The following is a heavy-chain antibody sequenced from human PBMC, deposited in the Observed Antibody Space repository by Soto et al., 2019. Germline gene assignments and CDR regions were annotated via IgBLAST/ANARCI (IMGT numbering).Heavy chain of an antibody. J-gene: IGHJ6*02. CDR1: GYTFTSYG. V-gene: IGHV1-18*01. Sequence: QVQLVQSGAEVKKPGASVKVSCKASGYTFTSYGISWVRQAPGQGLEWMGWISAYNGNTNYAQKLQGRVTMTTDTSTSTAYMELRSLRSDDTAVYYCARDGLYYDILTGYYRSSYYYGMDVWGQGTTVTFSS. D-gene: IGHD3-9*01. CDR3: ARDGLYYDILTGYYRSSYYYGMDV. CDR2: ISAYNGNT.